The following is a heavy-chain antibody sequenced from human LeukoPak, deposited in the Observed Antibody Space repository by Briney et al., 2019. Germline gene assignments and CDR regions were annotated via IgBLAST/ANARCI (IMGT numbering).Heavy chain of an antibody. CDR2: ISSISSTI. Sequence: GGSLRLSCVASGFTFSDYYMSWIRQAPGKGLEWVSPISSISSTIYYADSVKGRFTISRDNAKNSLYLQMNSLRAGDTAVYYCARAAYSSTWYSRYFDLWGRGTLVTVSS. V-gene: IGHV3-11*04. CDR3: ARAAYSSTWYSRYFDL. D-gene: IGHD6-13*01. CDR1: GFTFSDYY. J-gene: IGHJ2*01.